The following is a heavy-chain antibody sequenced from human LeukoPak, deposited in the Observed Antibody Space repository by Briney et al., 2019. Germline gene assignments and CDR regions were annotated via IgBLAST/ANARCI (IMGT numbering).Heavy chain of an antibody. J-gene: IGHJ4*02. CDR2: IYYSGST. D-gene: IGHD3-3*01. CDR1: GGSISSYY. V-gene: IGHV4-59*01. Sequence: SETLSLTCTVSGGSISSYYWSWIRQLPGKGLEWIGYIYYSGSTNYNPSLKSRVTISVDTSKNQFSLKLSSVTAADTAVYYCARYYDFWSGYYFDYWGQGTLVTVSS. CDR3: ARYYDFWSGYYFDY.